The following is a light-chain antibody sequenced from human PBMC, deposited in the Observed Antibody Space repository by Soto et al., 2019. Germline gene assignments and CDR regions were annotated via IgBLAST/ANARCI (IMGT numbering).Light chain of an antibody. Sequence: EIVMTQAPRSLHVTPGEPASISCKSSQRLLDSDDGKTYMDWYLEKPGQSPQILQHTFSYLSSGVPASFSGSGSGTDFTLQISSVEAEDLGLYYCMQRIEYPYTFGQGTRLEIK. CDR2: TFS. J-gene: IGKJ2*01. CDR1: QRLLDSDDGKTY. V-gene: IGKV2-40*01. CDR3: MQRIEYPYT.